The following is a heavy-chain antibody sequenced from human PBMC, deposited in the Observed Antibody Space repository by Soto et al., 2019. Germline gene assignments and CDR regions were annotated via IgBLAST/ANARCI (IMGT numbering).Heavy chain of an antibody. CDR2: ISGSVYT. CDR1: GFTFSTYA. V-gene: IGHV3-23*01. J-gene: IGHJ4*01. CDR3: VRDIVIVQAASPMGYFDY. Sequence: PGGSLRLSCEASGFTFSTYAMSWVRQAPGKGLEWVSAISGSVYTYYADSVKGRFTISRDNSKNTLYLQMNSLRAEDTAIYYCVRDIVIVQAASPMGYFDYWGQGALVTVSS. D-gene: IGHD2-2*01.